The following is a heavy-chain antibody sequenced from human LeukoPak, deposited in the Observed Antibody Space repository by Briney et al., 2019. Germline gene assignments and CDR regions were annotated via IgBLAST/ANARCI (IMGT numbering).Heavy chain of an antibody. Sequence: PGGSLRLSCAASGFTFSSYAMHWVRQAPGKGLEWVAVISYDGSNKYYADSVKGRFTISRDNSKNTLYLQMNSLRAEDTAVYYCARGRVPAAPVDYWGQGTLVTVSS. J-gene: IGHJ4*02. CDR1: GFTFSSYA. CDR3: ARGRVPAAPVDY. V-gene: IGHV3-30-3*01. CDR2: ISYDGSNK. D-gene: IGHD2-2*01.